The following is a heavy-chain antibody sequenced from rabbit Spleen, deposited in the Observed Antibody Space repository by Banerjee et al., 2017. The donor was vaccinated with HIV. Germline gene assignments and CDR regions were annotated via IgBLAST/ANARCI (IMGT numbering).Heavy chain of an antibody. V-gene: IGHV1S40*01. D-gene: IGHD1-1*01. J-gene: IGHJ6*01. CDR3: ARDTSSSFSSYGMDL. CDR2: IETDSSGFT. Sequence: QSLEESGGGLVQPEGSLTLTCTASGFSFSSRFYICWVRQAPGKGLEWIACIETDSSGFTYFATWAIGRFTISKTSSTTVTLQVTSLTAADTATYFCARDTSSSFSSYGMDLWGQGTLVTVS. CDR1: GFSFSSRFY.